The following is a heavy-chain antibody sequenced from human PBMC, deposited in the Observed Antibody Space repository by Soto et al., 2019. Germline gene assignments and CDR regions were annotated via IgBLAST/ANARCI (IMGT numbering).Heavy chain of an antibody. CDR3: ARHSLALRKNNWFDP. J-gene: IGHJ5*02. Sequence: SETLSLTCTVSGDSIISSDFYWGWVRQPPGKGLEWIGSIFYLGSSYYNPSLKSRVTMSVDTSKNQFSLRLRSVTAADTALYFCARHSLALRKNNWFDPWAQGIMVTVSS. CDR1: GDSIISSDFY. V-gene: IGHV4-39*01. D-gene: IGHD3-3*02. CDR2: IFYLGSS.